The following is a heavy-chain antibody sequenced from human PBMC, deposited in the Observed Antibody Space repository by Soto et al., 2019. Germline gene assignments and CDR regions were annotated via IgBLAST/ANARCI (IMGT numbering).Heavy chain of an antibody. J-gene: IGHJ4*02. V-gene: IGHV4-34*01. CDR3: VRANDFRGDRQQPIDC. CDR1: GGCRTGFC. D-gene: IGHD3-10*01. CDR2: INHVGIT. Sequence: PSVTLSVPRTVAGGCRTGFCSTWIRQSPGKGLAWLGDINHVGITNYNPSLKSRVSIPVDTSKSQFSLKLSSVTAADTAVYYCVRANDFRGDRQQPIDCYGQGTVVTVSA.